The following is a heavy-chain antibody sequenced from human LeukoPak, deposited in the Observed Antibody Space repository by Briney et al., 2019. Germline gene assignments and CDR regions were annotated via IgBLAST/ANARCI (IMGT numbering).Heavy chain of an antibody. Sequence: ASVKVSCKASGYTFTGYYMHWVRQAPGQGLEWMGWINPNSGGTNYAQKFQGRVTMTRDTSISTAYMELSRLRSDDTAVYYCARDWGYCSSTSCYRGQYYFDYWGQGTLVTVSS. D-gene: IGHD2-2*01. CDR3: ARDWGYCSSTSCYRGQYYFDY. V-gene: IGHV1-2*02. CDR2: INPNSGGT. J-gene: IGHJ4*02. CDR1: GYTFTGYY.